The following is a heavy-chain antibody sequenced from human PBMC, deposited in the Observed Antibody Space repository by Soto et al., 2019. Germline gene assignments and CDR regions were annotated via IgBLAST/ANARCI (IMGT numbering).Heavy chain of an antibody. Sequence: GASVKVSCKASGYTFTSYYMHWVRQAPGQGLEWMGIINPSGGSTSYAQKFQGRVTMTRDTSTSTAYMELSSLRSEDTAVYYCARAVPRRKTSIQLWPRLDYWGQGTLVTVSS. CDR2: INPSGGST. J-gene: IGHJ4*02. V-gene: IGHV1-46*01. CDR3: ARAVPRRKTSIQLWPRLDY. CDR1: GYTFTSYY. D-gene: IGHD5-18*01.